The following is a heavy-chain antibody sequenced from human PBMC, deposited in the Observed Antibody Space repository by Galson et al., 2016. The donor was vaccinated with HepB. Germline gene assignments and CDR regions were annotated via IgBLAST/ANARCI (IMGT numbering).Heavy chain of an antibody. CDR3: AHIPSMKEVPSRCFYP. Sequence: PALVKPPQTLTLTCTFSGFSLSTSGVGVGWLRQPQGKALGWLALIYWDDDKRYSPSLQSRLTITKDTSKSQVVLTMTNMDPVDTATYYCAHIPSMKEVPSRCFYPGGQGTLVTVSS. D-gene: IGHD3-22*01. CDR2: IYWDDDK. CDR1: GFSLSTSGVG. V-gene: IGHV2-5*02. J-gene: IGHJ5*02.